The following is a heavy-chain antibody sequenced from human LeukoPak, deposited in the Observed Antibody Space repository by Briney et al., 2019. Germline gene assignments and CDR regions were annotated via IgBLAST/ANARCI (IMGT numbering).Heavy chain of an antibody. Sequence: SETPSLTCTVSSGSVSSDNYYWSWIRQPPGRGLEWIGYIYYSGSTNYNPSLKSRVTISLDTSKNQFSLKLSSVTAADTAVYYCARGGSRDGYNRPLDYWGQGTLVTVSS. V-gene: IGHV4-61*01. D-gene: IGHD5-24*01. CDR2: IYYSGST. CDR1: SGSVSSDNYY. J-gene: IGHJ4*02. CDR3: ARGGSRDGYNRPLDY.